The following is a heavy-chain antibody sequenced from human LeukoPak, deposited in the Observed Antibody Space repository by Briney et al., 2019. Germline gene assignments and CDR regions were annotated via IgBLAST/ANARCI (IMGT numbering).Heavy chain of an antibody. D-gene: IGHD2-2*01. Sequence: SVKVSCKASGGTFSSYAISWVRQAPGQGLEWMGGIIPIFGTANYAQKFQGRVTITADESTSTAYIELSSLRSEDTAVYYCARLRNIVVVPAAINTPNWFDPWGQGTLVTVSS. CDR3: ARLRNIVVVPAAINTPNWFDP. V-gene: IGHV1-69*13. CDR1: GGTFSSYA. CDR2: IIPIFGTA. J-gene: IGHJ5*02.